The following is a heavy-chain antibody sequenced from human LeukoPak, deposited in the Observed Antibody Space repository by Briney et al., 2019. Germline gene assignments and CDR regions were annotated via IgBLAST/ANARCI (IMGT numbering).Heavy chain of an antibody. D-gene: IGHD3-16*01. Sequence: GESLKISCQSSGYNFTPYWIVWVRQMPGKGLEWMGITFAGYSYTIYSPSFQGQVTISVDKSTNTAYLQWTSLKASDTAIYFCARRAELGMRYFDSWGQGALVTVSS. CDR2: TFAGYSYT. J-gene: IGHJ4*02. V-gene: IGHV5-51*01. CDR3: ARRAELGMRYFDS. CDR1: GYNFTPYW.